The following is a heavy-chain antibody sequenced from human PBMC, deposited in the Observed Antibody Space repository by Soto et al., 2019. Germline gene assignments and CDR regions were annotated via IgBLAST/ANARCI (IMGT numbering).Heavy chain of an antibody. CDR1: GGSISSGGYS. CDR2: IYHSGST. V-gene: IGHV4-30-2*01. J-gene: IGHJ4*02. CDR3: ARGRGYCSGGSCYSHFDY. D-gene: IGHD2-15*01. Sequence: PSETLSLTCAVSGGSISSGGYSWSWIRQPPGKGLEWIGYIYHSGSTYYNPSLKSRVTISVDRSKNQFSLKLSSVTAADTAVYYCARGRGYCSGGSCYSHFDYWGQGTLVTVSS.